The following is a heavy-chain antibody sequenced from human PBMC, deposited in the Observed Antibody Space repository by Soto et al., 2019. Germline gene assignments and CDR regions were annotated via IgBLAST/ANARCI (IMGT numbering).Heavy chain of an antibody. J-gene: IGHJ4*02. D-gene: IGHD1-1*01. CDR1: GFTFSNAW. Sequence: PGESLRLSCAASGFTFSNAWMNWVRQAPGKGLEWVGHIRSKTEGGATYYAAPVRGRFTISRDDSKNTLYLQMSSPKTEDTAVYYCTTDVWTSRSTDYWGQGT. CDR2: IRSKTEGGAT. CDR3: TTDVWTSRSTDY. V-gene: IGHV3-15*07.